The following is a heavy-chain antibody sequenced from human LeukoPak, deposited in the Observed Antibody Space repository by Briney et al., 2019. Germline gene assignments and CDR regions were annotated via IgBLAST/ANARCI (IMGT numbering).Heavy chain of an antibody. CDR3: VKDLPIGGIGYFDY. CDR1: GFTFSSYD. CDR2: IRYDGSNK. V-gene: IGHV3-30*02. J-gene: IGHJ4*02. Sequence: GGSLRLSCAASGFTFSSYDMHWVRQTPGKGLEWVAYIRYDGSNKYYADSVKGRFTISRDNSKNTLFVQMNSLRAGDTAVHYCVKDLPIGGIGYFDYWGQGTLVTVSS.